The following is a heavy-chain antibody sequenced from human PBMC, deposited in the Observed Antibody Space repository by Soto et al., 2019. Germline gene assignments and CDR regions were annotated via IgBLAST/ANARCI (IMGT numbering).Heavy chain of an antibody. D-gene: IGHD6-13*01. CDR1: GFTFDDYT. Sequence: GGSLRLSCAASGFTFDDYTMHWVRQAPGKGLEWVSLISWDGGSTYYADSVKGRFTISRDKSKNSLYLQMNSLRTEDNALYYCAKDSSSRYAGWFDPWGQGTLVTVSS. V-gene: IGHV3-43*01. CDR3: AKDSSSRYAGWFDP. CDR2: ISWDGGST. J-gene: IGHJ5*02.